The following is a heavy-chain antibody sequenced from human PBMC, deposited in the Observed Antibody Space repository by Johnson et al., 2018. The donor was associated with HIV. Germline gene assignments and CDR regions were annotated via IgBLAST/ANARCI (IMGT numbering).Heavy chain of an antibody. CDR3: ARASNYEYDAFDI. CDR2: ISYDGGNK. J-gene: IGHJ3*02. D-gene: IGHD1-7*01. V-gene: IGHV3-30*03. Sequence: QVQLVESGGGVVQPGRSLRLSCAASGFIFGGFGLHWVRQAPGKGLEWVASISYDGGNKYYADSVKGRFTISRDNAKNSLYLQMNSLRAEDTALYYCARASNYEYDAFDIWGQGTMVTVSS. CDR1: GFIFGGFG.